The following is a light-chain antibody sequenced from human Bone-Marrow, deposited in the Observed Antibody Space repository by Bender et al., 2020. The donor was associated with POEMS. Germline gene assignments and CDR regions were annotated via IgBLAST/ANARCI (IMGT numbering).Light chain of an antibody. CDR2: SNN. CDR3: QSYDSSLGGWL. CDR1: NSNLGTGYD. J-gene: IGLJ3*02. Sequence: QSALTQPPSVSGAPGQRVTISCTGRNSNLGTGYDVHWYQQLPGTAPKLLIFSNNNRPSGVPPLFSGSKSDPSASLAITGLQADDEANYFCQSYDSSLGGWLFGGGTELTLL. V-gene: IGLV1-40*01.